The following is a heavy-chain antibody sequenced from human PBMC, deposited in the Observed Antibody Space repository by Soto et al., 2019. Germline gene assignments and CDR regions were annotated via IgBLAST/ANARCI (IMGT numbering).Heavy chain of an antibody. J-gene: IGHJ4*02. V-gene: IGHV3-30*18. CDR3: AKPSYGDYFDY. CDR1: GFTFSSYG. CDR2: ISYDGSNK. Sequence: GGSLRLSCAASGFTFSSYGMHWFRQAPGKGLEWVAVISYDGSNKYYADSVKGRFTISRDNSKNTLYLQMNSLRAEDTAVYYCAKPSYGDYFDYWGQGTLVTVSS. D-gene: IGHD4-17*01.